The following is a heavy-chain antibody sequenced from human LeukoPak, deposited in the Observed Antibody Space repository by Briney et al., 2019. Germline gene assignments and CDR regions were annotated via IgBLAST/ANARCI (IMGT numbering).Heavy chain of an antibody. D-gene: IGHD5-12*01. V-gene: IGHV3-23*01. CDR3: AKLRGYSGYDVIDY. J-gene: IGHJ4*02. CDR1: GFTFSSFA. Sequence: PGGSLRLSCAASGFTFSSFAMSWVRQAPGKGLEWVSTIRVTGDIAYYADSLKGRFTISRDSSKNTLFLQMNSLRVDDTAVYYRAKLRGYSGYDVIDYWGQGTLVTVSS. CDR2: IRVTGDIA.